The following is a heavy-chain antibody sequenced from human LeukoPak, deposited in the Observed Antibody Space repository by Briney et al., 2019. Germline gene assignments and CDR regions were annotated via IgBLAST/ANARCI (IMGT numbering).Heavy chain of an antibody. V-gene: IGHV4-4*07. CDR3: ARDLGSGVYPHHYYYMDV. CDR1: GGSISSYY. J-gene: IGHJ6*03. D-gene: IGHD3-10*01. CDR2: IYTSGSA. Sequence: SETLSLTCTVSGGSISSYYWSWIRQPAGKGLEWIGRIYTSGSANYNPSLKSRVTMSVDTSKNQFSLKLSSVSAADTAVYYCARDLGSGVYPHHYYYMDVWPKGTTDNISS.